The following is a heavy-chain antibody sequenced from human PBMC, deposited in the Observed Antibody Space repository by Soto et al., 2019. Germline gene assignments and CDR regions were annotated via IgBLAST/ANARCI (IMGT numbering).Heavy chain of an antibody. CDR3: ARSRQMIYAKPEHFQN. Sequence: EVQLVESGGGLVQPGGSLRLSCAASGFTFSNYWMTWVRQAPGKGLEWVADIKQDGSEKYYVDFVKGRFTISRDNAKNSLYLQMNSLRAEDTAMYYCARSRQMIYAKPEHFQNWGQGTLVTVSS. D-gene: IGHD3-16*01. CDR2: IKQDGSEK. CDR1: GFTFSNYW. V-gene: IGHV3-7*01. J-gene: IGHJ1*01.